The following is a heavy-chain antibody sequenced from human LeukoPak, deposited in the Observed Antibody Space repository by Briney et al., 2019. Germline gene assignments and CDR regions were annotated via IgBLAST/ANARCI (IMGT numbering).Heavy chain of an antibody. CDR2: INHSGST. V-gene: IGHV4-39*07. CDR3: ARDRSLRSYDFWSGFDY. D-gene: IGHD3-3*01. J-gene: IGHJ4*02. CDR1: GGSISSSSYY. Sequence: KSSETLSLTCTVSGGSISSSSYYWGWIRQPPGKGLEWIGEINHSGSTNYNPSLKSRVTISVDTSKNQFSLKLSSVTAADTAVYYCARDRSLRSYDFWSGFDYWGQGALVTVSS.